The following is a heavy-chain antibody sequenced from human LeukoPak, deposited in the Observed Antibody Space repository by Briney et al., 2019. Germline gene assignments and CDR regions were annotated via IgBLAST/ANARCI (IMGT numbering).Heavy chain of an antibody. CDR2: INHSGST. D-gene: IGHD5-18*01. CDR1: GGSFSGYY. CDR3: ASTEDYSYGSHYYYYMDV. Sequence: SGTLSLTCAVYGGSFSGYYWSWIRQPPGKGLEWIGEINHSGSTNYNPSLKSRVTISVDTSKNQFSLKLSSVTAADTAVYYCASTEDYSYGSHYYYYMDVWGKGTTVTISS. V-gene: IGHV4-34*01. J-gene: IGHJ6*03.